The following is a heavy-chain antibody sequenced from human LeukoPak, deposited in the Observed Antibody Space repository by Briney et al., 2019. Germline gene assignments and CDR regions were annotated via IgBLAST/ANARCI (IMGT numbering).Heavy chain of an antibody. J-gene: IGHJ1*01. CDR3: ARGGDGYNSFREYFQH. CDR2: IHHSGST. CDR1: GYSISSGYY. Sequence: SETLSLTCTVSGYSISSGYYWDWIRQPPGEGLEWIGSIHHSGSTYYNPSLKSRVTISVDTSKNQFSLKLSSVTAADTVVYYCARGGDGYNSFREYFQHWGQGTLVTVSS. V-gene: IGHV4-38-2*02. D-gene: IGHD5-24*01.